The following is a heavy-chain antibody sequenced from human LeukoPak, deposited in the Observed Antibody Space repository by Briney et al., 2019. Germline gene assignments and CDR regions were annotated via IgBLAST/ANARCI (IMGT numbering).Heavy chain of an antibody. Sequence: GGSLRLSCAASGFTFSSYWMSWVRQAPGKGLEWVGRIKSIVDDGAIDYASPVKGRFTISRDDSKNTLYLQMDSLDTEDSGIYFCATELTRDNYFRTFDYWGQGTLVTVSS. D-gene: IGHD2/OR15-2a*01. CDR2: IKSIVDDGAI. CDR1: GFTFSSYW. V-gene: IGHV3-15*01. CDR3: ATELTRDNYFRTFDY. J-gene: IGHJ4*02.